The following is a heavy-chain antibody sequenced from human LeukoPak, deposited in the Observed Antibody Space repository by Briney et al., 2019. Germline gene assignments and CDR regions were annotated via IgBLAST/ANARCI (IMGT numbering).Heavy chain of an antibody. Sequence: ASVKVSCKVSGYTLTELSMHWVRQAPGKGLEWMGGFDPEDGETIYAQKFQGRVTMTEDTSTDTAYMELSSLRSKDTAVYYCARLRTKTYYYDSSGYYEDYWGQGTLVTVSS. V-gene: IGHV1-24*01. CDR2: FDPEDGET. CDR3: ARLRTKTYYYDSSGYYEDY. D-gene: IGHD3-22*01. CDR1: GYTLTELS. J-gene: IGHJ4*02.